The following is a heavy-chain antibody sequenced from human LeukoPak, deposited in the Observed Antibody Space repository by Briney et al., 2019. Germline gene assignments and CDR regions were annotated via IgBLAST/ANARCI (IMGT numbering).Heavy chain of an antibody. CDR3: ARIIGDAFDI. V-gene: IGHV4-39*07. CDR1: GGSISSSSYY. Sequence: PSETLSLTCTASGGSISSSSYYWGWIRQPPGKGLEWIGSIYYSGSTYYNPSLKSRVTISVDTSKNQFSLKLSSVTAADTAVYYCARIIGDAFDIWGQGTMVTVSS. J-gene: IGHJ3*02. CDR2: IYYSGST.